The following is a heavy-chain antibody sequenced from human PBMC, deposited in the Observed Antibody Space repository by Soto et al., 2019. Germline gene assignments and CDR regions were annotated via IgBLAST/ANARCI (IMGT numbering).Heavy chain of an antibody. CDR3: ARHGPYTYYYDSSGFV. V-gene: IGHV5-51*01. CDR1: GYSFTSYW. CDR2: IYPGDSDT. Sequence: WESLKISCKGSGYSFTSYWIGWVRQMPGKGLEWMGIIYPGDSDTRYSPSFQGQVTISADKSISTAYLQWSSLKASDTAMYYCARHGPYTYYYDSSGFVWGQGTLVTVSS. J-gene: IGHJ4*02. D-gene: IGHD3-22*01.